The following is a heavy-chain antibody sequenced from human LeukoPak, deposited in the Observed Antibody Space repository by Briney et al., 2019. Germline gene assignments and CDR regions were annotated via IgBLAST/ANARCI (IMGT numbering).Heavy chain of an antibody. Sequence: GGSLRLSCVGSGFTFSGYWMNWVRQAPGKGLEWVANMRQEGSEKYNVDSVKGRFTISRDNAKNSVFLQMNTLGAEDTAVYYCARCDSSGYFDYWGQGTLVTVSS. D-gene: IGHD3-22*01. CDR2: MRQEGSEK. V-gene: IGHV3-7*01. CDR3: ARCDSSGYFDY. J-gene: IGHJ4*02. CDR1: GFTFSGYW.